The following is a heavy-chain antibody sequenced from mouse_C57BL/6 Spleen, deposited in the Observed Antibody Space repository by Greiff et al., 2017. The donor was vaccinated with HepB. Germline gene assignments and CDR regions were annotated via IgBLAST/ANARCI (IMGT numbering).Heavy chain of an antibody. Sequence: VKLMESGPGLVAPSQSLSITCTVSGFSLTSYAISWVRQPPGKGLEWLGVIWTGGGTNYTSALKSRLSISKDNSKSQVFLKMNSLQTDDTARYYCARKHVYDYDGLYYFDYWGQGTTLTVSS. CDR1: GFSLTSYA. J-gene: IGHJ2*01. CDR3: ARKHVYDYDGLYYFDY. V-gene: IGHV2-9-1*01. CDR2: IWTGGGT. D-gene: IGHD2-4*01.